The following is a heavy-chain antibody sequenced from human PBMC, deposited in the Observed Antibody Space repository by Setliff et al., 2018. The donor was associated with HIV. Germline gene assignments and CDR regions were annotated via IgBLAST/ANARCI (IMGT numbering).Heavy chain of an antibody. D-gene: IGHD6-13*01. Sequence: SVKVSCKASGGTFSSCAINWVRQAPGQGLEWMGGIIPILGTANYAQKFQGRVTITADESTSTAYMELSSLRSEDTAVYYCARDGPIAAAGTEGLWFDPWGQGTLVTVSS. J-gene: IGHJ5*02. CDR2: IIPILGTA. CDR1: GGTFSSCA. CDR3: ARDGPIAAAGTEGLWFDP. V-gene: IGHV1-69*13.